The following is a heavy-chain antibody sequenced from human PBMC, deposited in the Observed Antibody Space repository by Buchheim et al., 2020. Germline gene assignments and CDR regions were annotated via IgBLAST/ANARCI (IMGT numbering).Heavy chain of an antibody. Sequence: QVQLVESGGGVVQPGRSLRLSCAASGFTFSSYAMHWVRRAPGKGLEWVAVISYDGSNKYYADSVKGRFPISRDNSKNTLYLQMNSLRAEDTAVYYCARDVTGDGDYWGQGTL. CDR2: ISYDGSNK. J-gene: IGHJ4*02. V-gene: IGHV3-30*04. D-gene: IGHD7-27*01. CDR1: GFTFSSYA. CDR3: ARDVTGDGDY.